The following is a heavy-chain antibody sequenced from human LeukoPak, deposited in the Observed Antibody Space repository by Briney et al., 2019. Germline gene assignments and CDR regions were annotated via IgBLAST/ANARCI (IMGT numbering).Heavy chain of an antibody. CDR3: ARDTRTGYYGMDV. J-gene: IGHJ6*02. V-gene: IGHV4-30-4*01. Sequence: SETLSLTCTVSGGSISSGDYYWSWIRQPPGKGPEWIGYIYYSGSTYYNPSLKSRVTISVDTSKNQFSLKLSSVTAADTAVYYCARDTRTGYYGMDVWGQGTTVTVSS. CDR2: IYYSGST. CDR1: GGSISSGDYY. D-gene: IGHD1-1*01.